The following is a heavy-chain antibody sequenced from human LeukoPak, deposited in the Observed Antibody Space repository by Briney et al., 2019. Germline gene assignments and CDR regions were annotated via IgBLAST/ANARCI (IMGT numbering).Heavy chain of an antibody. CDR2: MNPYSGYT. CDR3: SRGTVATGRDY. V-gene: IGHV1-8*02. D-gene: IGHD5-12*01. CDR1: GYTFTSYD. Sequence: ASVKVSCKASGYTFTSYDINWVRQATGQGLEWMGWMNPYSGYTGYAQKFQGRVTMTRNTSISTAYMELSNLRSDDTAMYYCSRGTVATGRDYWGQGTLLTVSS. J-gene: IGHJ4*02.